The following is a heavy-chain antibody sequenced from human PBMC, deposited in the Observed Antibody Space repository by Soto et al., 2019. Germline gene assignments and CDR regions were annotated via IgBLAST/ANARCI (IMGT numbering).Heavy chain of an antibody. CDR3: ARVRRYFEWFLPFDY. CDR1: GGSFSGYY. CDR2: INHSGST. V-gene: IGHV4-34*01. D-gene: IGHD3-9*01. Sequence: SETLSLTCAVYGGSFSGYYWSWIRQPPGKGLEWIGEINHSGSTNYNPSLKSRVTISVDTSKNQFSLKLSSVTAADTAVYYCARVRRYFEWFLPFDYWGQGTLVTVSS. J-gene: IGHJ4*02.